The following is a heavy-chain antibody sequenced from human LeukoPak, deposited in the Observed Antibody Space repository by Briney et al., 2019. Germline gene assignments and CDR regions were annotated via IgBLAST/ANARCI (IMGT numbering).Heavy chain of an antibody. CDR3: ARDVGIVGASSWFDP. D-gene: IGHD1-26*01. CDR1: GGSISSYY. V-gene: IGHV4-59*01. Sequence: PSETLPLTCTVSGGSISSYYWSWIRQPPGKGLEWIGYIYYSGSTNYNPSLKSRVTISVDTSKNQFSLKLSSVTAADTAVYYCARDVGIVGASSWFDPWGQGTLVTVSS. CDR2: IYYSGST. J-gene: IGHJ5*02.